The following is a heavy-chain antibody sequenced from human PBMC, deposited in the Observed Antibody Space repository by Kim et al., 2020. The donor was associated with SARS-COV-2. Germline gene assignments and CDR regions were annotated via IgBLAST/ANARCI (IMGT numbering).Heavy chain of an antibody. V-gene: IGHV4-34*01. CDR2: INHSGST. CDR1: GGSFRGYY. CDR3: SRDAFYGSGGYYMVY. J-gene: IGHJ4*02. D-gene: IGHD3-10*01. Sequence: SETLSLTCAVYGGSFRGYYWSWIPQPPGKGLEGIGEINHSGSTNYTPSLKGRVTRSVDTSKKQFSLKLSSMTAADTAMYYCSRDAFYGSGGYYMVYWGQGALYTVSS.